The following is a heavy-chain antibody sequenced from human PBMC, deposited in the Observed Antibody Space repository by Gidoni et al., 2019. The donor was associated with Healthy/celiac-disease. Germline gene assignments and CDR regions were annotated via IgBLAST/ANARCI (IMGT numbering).Heavy chain of an antibody. V-gene: IGHV4-59*01. CDR2: IYYSGST. CDR3: ARVHDSSGYGDY. D-gene: IGHD3-22*01. CDR1: GGSISSYY. Sequence: QVQLQESGPGLVKPSETLSLTCPVSGGSISSYYWSWIRQPPGKGLEWIGYIYYSGSTNYNPSLKSRVTISVDTSKNQFSLKLSSVTAADTAVYYCARVHDSSGYGDYWGQGTLVTVSS. J-gene: IGHJ4*02.